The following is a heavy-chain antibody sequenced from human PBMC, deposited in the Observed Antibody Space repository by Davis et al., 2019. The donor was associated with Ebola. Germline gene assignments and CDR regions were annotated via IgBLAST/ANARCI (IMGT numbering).Heavy chain of an antibody. CDR3: AKVPTLNYYYGMDV. CDR1: GYTFTSYG. V-gene: IGHV1-18*04. Sequence: ASVKVSCKASGYTFTSYGISWVRQAPGQGLEWMGWISAYNGNTNYAQKLQGRVTMTTDTSTSTAYMELRSLRSDDTAVYYCAKVPTLNYYYGMDVWGQGTTVTVSS. J-gene: IGHJ6*02. CDR2: ISAYNGNT. D-gene: IGHD2-8*01.